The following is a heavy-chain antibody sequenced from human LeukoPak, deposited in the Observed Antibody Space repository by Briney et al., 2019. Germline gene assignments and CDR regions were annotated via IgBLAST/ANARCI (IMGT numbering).Heavy chain of an antibody. CDR2: MNPNSGNT. J-gene: IGHJ5*02. V-gene: IGHV1-8*01. Sequence: ASVKVSCKASGYTFISYDINWVRQATGQGLEWMGWMNPNSGNTGYAQNFQGRVTMTRNTSINTAYMELSSLRSEDTAVYYCARRGSSGWYNWFDPWGQGTLVTVSS. D-gene: IGHD6-19*01. CDR3: ARRGSSGWYNWFDP. CDR1: GYTFISYD.